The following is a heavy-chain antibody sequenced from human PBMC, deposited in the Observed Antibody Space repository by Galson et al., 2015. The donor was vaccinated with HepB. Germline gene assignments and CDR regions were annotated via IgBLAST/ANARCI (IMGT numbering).Heavy chain of an antibody. V-gene: IGHV3-15*01. CDR2: IKSKTDGGTT. D-gene: IGHD2-2*01. J-gene: IGHJ5*02. Sequence: SLRLSCAATGFSFNNVWMNWVRQAPGKGLEWVGRIKSKTDGGTTEYAAPVKGRFTISREDSKNTLYLQMNSLKTDDTAVYYCTTDVYFSSYWSWIDPWGQGTLVTVSP. CDR1: GFSFNNVW. CDR3: TTDVYFSSYWSWIDP.